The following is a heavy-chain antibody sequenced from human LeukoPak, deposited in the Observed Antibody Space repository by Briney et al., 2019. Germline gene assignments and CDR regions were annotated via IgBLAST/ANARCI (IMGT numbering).Heavy chain of an antibody. CDR2: INQDGSEK. J-gene: IGHJ4*02. Sequence: GGSLTHTCAASGFIFILSSMGWVRRAPGIGLEWVANINQDGSEKHYVDSVKGRFTISRDNAYNSLYLQMNSLRAEDTAVYYCALAYKYGPLFDYWGQGTLVTVSS. CDR1: GFIFILSS. D-gene: IGHD5-18*01. CDR3: ALAYKYGPLFDY. V-gene: IGHV3-7*05.